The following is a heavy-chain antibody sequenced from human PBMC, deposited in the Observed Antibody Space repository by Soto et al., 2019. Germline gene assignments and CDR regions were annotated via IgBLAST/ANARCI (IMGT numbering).Heavy chain of an antibody. J-gene: IGHJ3*02. V-gene: IGHV3-23*01. CDR3: AKSWGDTWQESAFHI. CDR2: MSATGGST. D-gene: IGHD5-18*01. Sequence: QLLESGGDLIQPGGSLRLSCAASGFSFSSYSMSWVHQAPGKGLEWVSGMSATGGSTYYVDSVKGRFIISRDNSWKTLYLQMNSLRADDTAVYYCAKSWGDTWQESAFHIWGLGTMVTVSA. CDR1: GFSFSSYS.